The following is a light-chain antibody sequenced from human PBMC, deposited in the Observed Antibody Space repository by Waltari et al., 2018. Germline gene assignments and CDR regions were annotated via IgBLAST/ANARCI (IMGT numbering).Light chain of an antibody. CDR3: CSYAGRATWA. Sequence: QSALPQPRSVSGSPGHSVTIHCTGTSSDGGGYDYVPWYQQYPGKAPKLVIYDVSKRPSGVPDRFSGSKSGNTASLTISGLQAEDEADYNCCSYAGRATWAFGGGTKLTVL. CDR1: SSDGGGYDY. CDR2: DVS. V-gene: IGLV2-11*01. J-gene: IGLJ3*02.